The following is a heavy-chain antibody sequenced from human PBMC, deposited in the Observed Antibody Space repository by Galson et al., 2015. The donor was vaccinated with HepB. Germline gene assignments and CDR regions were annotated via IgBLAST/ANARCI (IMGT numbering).Heavy chain of an antibody. CDR1: GFAFSSYS. Sequence: SLRLSCAASGFAFSSYSMNWVRQAPGKGLDWVSSIGSSSSYVYYADSVKGRFTISRDNAKNSLYLQVNSLRAEDTAVYFCARGLNIGYDWRPGRFDLWGRGTLVTASS. CDR2: IGSSSSYV. D-gene: IGHD5-12*01. CDR3: ARGLNIGYDWRPGRFDL. V-gene: IGHV3-21*01. J-gene: IGHJ2*01.